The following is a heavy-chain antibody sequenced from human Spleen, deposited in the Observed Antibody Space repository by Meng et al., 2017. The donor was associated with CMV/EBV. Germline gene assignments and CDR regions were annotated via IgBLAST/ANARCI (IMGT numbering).Heavy chain of an antibody. CDR3: AKDRGKARGGDY. Sequence: ETLSLTCAASGFTFSSYSMNWVRQAPGKGLEWVSSISSSSSYIYYADSLKGRFTISRDNAKNSLYLQMNSLRAEDTAVYYCAKDRGKARGGDYWGQGTLVTVSS. D-gene: IGHD3-10*01. V-gene: IGHV3-21*04. CDR2: ISSSSSYI. CDR1: GFTFSSYS. J-gene: IGHJ4*02.